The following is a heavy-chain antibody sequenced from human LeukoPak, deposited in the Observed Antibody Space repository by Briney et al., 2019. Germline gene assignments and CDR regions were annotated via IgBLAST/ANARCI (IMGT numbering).Heavy chain of an antibody. Sequence: SETLSLTCAVYGGSFSGYYWSWIRQPPGKGLEWIGEINHSGSTNYNPSLKSRVTISVDTSKNQFSLKLSSVTAADTAVYYCARRPSGSYRVWSGPFDYWGQGTLVTVSS. CDR2: INHSGST. J-gene: IGHJ4*02. CDR3: ARRPSGSYRVWSGPFDY. CDR1: GGSFSGYY. V-gene: IGHV4-34*01. D-gene: IGHD1-26*01.